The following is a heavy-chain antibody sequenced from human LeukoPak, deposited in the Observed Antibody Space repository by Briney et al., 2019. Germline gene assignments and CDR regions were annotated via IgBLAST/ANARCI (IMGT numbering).Heavy chain of an antibody. D-gene: IGHD6-19*01. CDR2: ISGSGGNT. Sequence: PGGSLRLSCAASGFTFSSYAMSWVRRAPGKGLEWVSSISGSGGNTYYAQSVKGRFTNSRDNSENTLYLQMDTLRADDTALYFCAKDPYNTAVANTNGWFDPWGQGTLVTVSS. V-gene: IGHV3-23*01. CDR1: GFTFSSYA. CDR3: AKDPYNTAVANTNGWFDP. J-gene: IGHJ5*02.